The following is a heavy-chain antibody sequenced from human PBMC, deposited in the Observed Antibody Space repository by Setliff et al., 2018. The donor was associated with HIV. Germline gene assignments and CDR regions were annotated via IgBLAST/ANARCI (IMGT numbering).Heavy chain of an antibody. CDR1: GYYFNNHF. CDR3: ARAHAILFRGGPLNRYLFMDV. Sequence: ASVKVSCKASGYYFNNHFVQWVRQAPGQGLEWVGLINPENGGTHFAQRFQGRVAMARDSSSDTVHMSLSNLRSGDTAIYYCARAHAILFRGGPLNRYLFMDVWGQGTAIIVSS. V-gene: IGHV1-2*02. J-gene: IGHJ6*02. D-gene: IGHD3-10*01. CDR2: INPENGGT.